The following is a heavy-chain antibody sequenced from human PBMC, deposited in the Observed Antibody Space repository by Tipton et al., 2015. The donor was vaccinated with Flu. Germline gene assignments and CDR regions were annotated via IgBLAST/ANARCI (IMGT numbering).Heavy chain of an antibody. CDR3: ARDRGFGSYTFDY. CDR1: GYLFNSYY. D-gene: IGHD2-15*01. Sequence: QLVQSGAEVKKPGASVKISCKASGYLFNSYYMHWVRQAPGQGLEWMGIIYPTGGGTTYAQRFQGRVTLTRDKSTNTVYMEVSSLRSEDTAVYYCARDRGFGSYTFDYWGQGTLVIVAS. CDR2: IYPTGGGT. V-gene: IGHV1-46*02. J-gene: IGHJ4*02.